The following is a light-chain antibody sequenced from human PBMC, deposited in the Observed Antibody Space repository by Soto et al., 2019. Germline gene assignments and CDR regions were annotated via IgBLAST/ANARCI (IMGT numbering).Light chain of an antibody. Sequence: DIQMTQSPSTLSASVGDSVTITCRASQSISSWLAWYQQKPGKAPMLLIYKASSLESGVPSRFSGSGSGTEFTLTISSLQPDDFATYYCQQFHSYPTWTFGQGTKVEIK. CDR3: QQFHSYPTWT. V-gene: IGKV1-5*03. CDR1: QSISSW. CDR2: KAS. J-gene: IGKJ1*01.